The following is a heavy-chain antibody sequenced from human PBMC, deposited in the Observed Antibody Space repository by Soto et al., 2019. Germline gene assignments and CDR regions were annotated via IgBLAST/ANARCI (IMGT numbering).Heavy chain of an antibody. D-gene: IGHD2-15*01. CDR1: NDSLSSHF. J-gene: IGHJ4*02. Sequence: ASVKVSCKASNDSLSSHFIHWVRQAPGEGLEWMGIINPGPSSASYSKEFQGRLTLTSDMPSRTVYMQLSNLRSDDTAVYYCAGASSRVSSVVAAYWGQGTLVTVSS. CDR3: AGASSRVSSVVAAY. V-gene: IGHV1-46*01. CDR2: INPGPSSA.